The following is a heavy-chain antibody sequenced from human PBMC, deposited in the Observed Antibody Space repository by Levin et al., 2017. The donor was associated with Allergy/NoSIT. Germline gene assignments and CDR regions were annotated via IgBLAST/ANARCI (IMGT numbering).Heavy chain of an antibody. J-gene: IGHJ4*02. CDR1: GGSISRGSYY. Sequence: SCKVSGGSISRGSYYWSWIRQPAAKGLEWIGRIYSSGSANYNPSLKSRVTISVDTSKNQFSLKLSSVTAADTAVYYCARAEVGSEHWGQGTLVTVSS. CDR3: ARAEVGSEH. V-gene: IGHV4-61*02. D-gene: IGHD3-10*01. CDR2: IYSSGSA.